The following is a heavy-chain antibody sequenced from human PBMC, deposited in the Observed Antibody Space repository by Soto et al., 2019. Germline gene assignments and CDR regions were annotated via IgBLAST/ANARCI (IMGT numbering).Heavy chain of an antibody. J-gene: IGHJ6*02. CDR2: INPTSGGT. D-gene: IGHD2-8*02. CDR1: GYTFTSSY. CDR3: ARGPGASGLDV. Sequence: ASVKVSCKASGYTFTSSYIHWVRQAPGQGPEWMGIINPTSGGTSYAQNLQGRVTMTRDTSTRTVYMELNSLRPDDTAVYYCARGPGASGLDVWGQGTTVTVSS. V-gene: IGHV1-46*01.